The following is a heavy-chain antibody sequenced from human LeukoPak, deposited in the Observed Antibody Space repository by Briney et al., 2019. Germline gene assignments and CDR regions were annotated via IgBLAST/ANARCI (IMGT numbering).Heavy chain of an antibody. V-gene: IGHV4-59*08. CDR3: ARQAVGALGYYFDY. D-gene: IGHD1-26*01. Sequence: SETLSLTCTVSGGSISSYYWSWIRQPPGKGLEWIGYIYYSGSTNYNPSLKSRVTISVDTSKNQFSLKLSSVTAADTAVYYCARQAVGALGYYFDYWGQGTLVTASS. CDR1: GGSISSYY. J-gene: IGHJ4*02. CDR2: IYYSGST.